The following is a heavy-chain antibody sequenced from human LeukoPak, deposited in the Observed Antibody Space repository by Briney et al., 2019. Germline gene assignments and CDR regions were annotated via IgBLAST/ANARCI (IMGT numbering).Heavy chain of an antibody. V-gene: IGHV3-21*01. CDR1: GFTFSSYN. J-gene: IGHJ6*04. CDR2: ITSSSTYI. D-gene: IGHD3-10*02. CDR3: AELGITMIGGV. Sequence: GVSLRLSCAASGFTFSSYNMNWVRQAPGKGLEWVSSITSSSTYIYYADSVKGRFTISRDNAKNSLYLQMNSLRAEDTAVYYCAELGITMIGGVWGKGTTVTISS.